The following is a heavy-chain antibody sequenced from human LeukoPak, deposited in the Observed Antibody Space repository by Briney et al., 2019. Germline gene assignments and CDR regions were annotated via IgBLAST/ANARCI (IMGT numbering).Heavy chain of an antibody. CDR3: ARARVIAAAGPPERVKLSWFDP. V-gene: IGHV1-18*01. J-gene: IGHJ5*02. Sequence: ASVKVSCKASGYTFTSYGISWVRQAPGQGLEWMGWISAYNGNTNYAQKLQGRVTMTTDTSTSTAYMELRSLRSDDTAVYYCARARVIAAAGPPERVKLSWFDPWGQGTLVTVSS. CDR2: ISAYNGNT. CDR1: GYTFTSYG. D-gene: IGHD6-13*01.